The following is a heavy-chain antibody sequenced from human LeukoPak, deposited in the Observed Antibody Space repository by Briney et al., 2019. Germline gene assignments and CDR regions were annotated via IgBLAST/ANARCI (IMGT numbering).Heavy chain of an antibody. CDR1: GFTFYTYA. D-gene: IGHD6-19*01. CDR2: IIGSGGNT. J-gene: IGHJ4*02. CDR3: ARGQLIAVAEIDY. V-gene: IGHV3-21*01. Sequence: GGSLRLSCAASGFTFYTYAMTWVRQAPGKGLEWVSTIIGSGGNTFYADSVKGRFTISRDNAKNSLYLQMNSLRAEDTAVYYCARGQLIAVAEIDYWGQGTLVTVSS.